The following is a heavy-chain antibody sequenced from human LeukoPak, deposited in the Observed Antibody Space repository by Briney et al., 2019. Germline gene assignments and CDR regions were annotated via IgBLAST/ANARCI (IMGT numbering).Heavy chain of an antibody. CDR2: INHSGGT. V-gene: IGHV4-34*01. Sequence: SETLSLTCAVYGGSFSGYYWSWIRQPPGKGLEWIGEINHSGGTNYNPSLKSRVTISVDTSKNQFSLKLSSVTAADTAVYYCARTSQLLSGWFDPWGQGTLVTVSS. CDR1: GGSFSGYY. J-gene: IGHJ5*02. D-gene: IGHD2-21*02. CDR3: ARTSQLLSGWFDP.